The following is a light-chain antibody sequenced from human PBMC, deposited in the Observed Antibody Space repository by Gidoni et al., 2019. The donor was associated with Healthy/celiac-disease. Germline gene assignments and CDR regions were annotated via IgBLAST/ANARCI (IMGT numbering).Light chain of an antibody. Sequence: IVLTQSPGTLSLSPGERATLSCRASQSVSSTYLAWYQQKPGQAPRHLIYGASRMATGIPDRFSGSGSGTDFTLTISRLEPEDFAVYYCQQYGSSYTFGQGTKLEIK. CDR3: QQYGSSYT. V-gene: IGKV3-20*01. CDR1: QSVSSTY. CDR2: GAS. J-gene: IGKJ2*01.